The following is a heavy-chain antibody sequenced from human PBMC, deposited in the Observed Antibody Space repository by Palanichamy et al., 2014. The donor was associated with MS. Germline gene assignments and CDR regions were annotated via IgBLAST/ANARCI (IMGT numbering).Heavy chain of an antibody. Sequence: QDQVVESGGGVVQPGRSLRLSCAASGFTFSTYGMHWVRQAPGKGLEWVALIWNDGTKKYYRDSVEGRFTISRDNSRNTXFLQVNSLRAEDTALYYCVRVFDTYYFDLWGQGTLVTVSS. J-gene: IGHJ4*02. V-gene: IGHV3-33*01. CDR2: IWNDGTKK. CDR3: VRVFDTYYFDL. CDR1: GFTFSTYG. D-gene: IGHD3-10*01.